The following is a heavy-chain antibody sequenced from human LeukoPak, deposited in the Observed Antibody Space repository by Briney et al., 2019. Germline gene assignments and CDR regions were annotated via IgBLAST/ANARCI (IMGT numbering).Heavy chain of an antibody. J-gene: IGHJ4*02. Sequence: PGGSLRLSCVASGFTFSSYAMSWVHQAPGKGLEWVSAISGSGGSTYYADSVKGRFTISRDNSKNTLYLQMNSLRAEDTAVYYCAKNNGGYYRFDYWGQGTLVTVSS. CDR2: ISGSGGST. V-gene: IGHV3-23*01. CDR1: GFTFSSYA. D-gene: IGHD3-22*01. CDR3: AKNNGGYYRFDY.